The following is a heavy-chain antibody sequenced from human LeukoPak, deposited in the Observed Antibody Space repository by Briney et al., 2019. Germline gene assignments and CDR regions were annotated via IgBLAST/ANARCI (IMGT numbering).Heavy chain of an antibody. D-gene: IGHD6-13*01. CDR1: GFTFSSYW. V-gene: IGHV3-74*01. J-gene: IGHJ4*02. CDR2: INTDGSST. Sequence: PGGSLRLSCAASGFTFSSYWMHWVRQAPGKGLVWVSRINTDGSSTSYADSVKGRFTISRDNAKNTLYLQMNSLRAEDTAVYYCARARYSSSWSDYWGQGTLVTVSS. CDR3: ARARYSSSWSDY.